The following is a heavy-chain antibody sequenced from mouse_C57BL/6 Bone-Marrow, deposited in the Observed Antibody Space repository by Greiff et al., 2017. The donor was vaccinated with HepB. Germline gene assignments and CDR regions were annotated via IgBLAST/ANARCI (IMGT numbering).Heavy chain of an antibody. CDR3: ARGGRFYYYAMDY. J-gene: IGHJ4*01. CDR2: ISNGGGST. V-gene: IGHV5-12*01. CDR1: GFTFSDYY. Sequence: EVQLVESGGGLVQPGGSLKLSCAASGFTFSDYYMYWVRQTPEKRLEWVAYISNGGGSTYYPDTVKGRFTISRDNAKNTLYLQMSRLKSEDTAMYYCARGGRFYYYAMDYWGQGTSVTVSS.